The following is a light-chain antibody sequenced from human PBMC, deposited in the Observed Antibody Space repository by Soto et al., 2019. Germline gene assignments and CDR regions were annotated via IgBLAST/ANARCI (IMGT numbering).Light chain of an antibody. J-gene: IGLJ1*01. CDR1: SNDVGGYNY. Sequence: QSALSQPASVSGSPGQSITISCTGTSNDVGGYNYVSWYQQHPGKAPKVIIYDVNYRPSGVSDRFSGSKSGNTASLTISGLQAEDEADYYGSSYTTSSLYVFGTGTKVTV. V-gene: IGLV2-14*01. CDR2: DVN. CDR3: SSYTTSSLYV.